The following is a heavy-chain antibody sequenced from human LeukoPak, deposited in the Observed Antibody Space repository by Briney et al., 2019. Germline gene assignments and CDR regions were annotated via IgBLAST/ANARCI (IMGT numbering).Heavy chain of an antibody. CDR1: GFTFSSYW. CDR3: ASPRLHDFGDDDAFDI. V-gene: IGHV3-74*01. Sequence: GGSLRLSCAGSGFTFSSYWMHWVRQAPGKGLGWVSRINSDGSSTSYADSVKGRFTISRDNAKNTLYLQMNSLRAEDTAVYYCASPRLHDFGDDDAFDIWGQGTMVTVSS. J-gene: IGHJ3*02. D-gene: IGHD4-17*01. CDR2: INSDGSST.